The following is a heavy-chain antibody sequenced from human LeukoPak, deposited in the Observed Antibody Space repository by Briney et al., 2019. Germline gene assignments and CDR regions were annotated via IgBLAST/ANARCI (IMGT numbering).Heavy chain of an antibody. D-gene: IGHD6-6*01. CDR2: MNPNSGNT. J-gene: IGHJ4*02. CDR1: GYTFTSYD. V-gene: IGHV1-8*01. Sequence: ASVKVSCKASGYTFTSYDINWVRQATGQGLEWMGWMNPNSGNTAYAQKFQGRVTMSRDTSISTAYMELSSLRSEDTAVYYCARLPKYSRSRDYWGQGTLVTVSS. CDR3: ARLPKYSRSRDY.